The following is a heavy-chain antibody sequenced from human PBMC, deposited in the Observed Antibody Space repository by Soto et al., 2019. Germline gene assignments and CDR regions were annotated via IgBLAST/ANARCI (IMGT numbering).Heavy chain of an antibody. CDR1: GFTFSSYE. V-gene: IGHV3-48*03. J-gene: IGHJ6*02. CDR3: ARDNWNDDLYYYYGMDV. Sequence: GGSLRLSCAASGFTFSSYEMNWVRQAPGKGLEWVSYISSSGSTIYYADSAKGRFTISRDNAKNSLYLQMNSLRAEDTAVYYCARDNWNDDLYYYYGMDVWGQGTTVTVS. D-gene: IGHD1-1*01. CDR2: ISSSGSTI.